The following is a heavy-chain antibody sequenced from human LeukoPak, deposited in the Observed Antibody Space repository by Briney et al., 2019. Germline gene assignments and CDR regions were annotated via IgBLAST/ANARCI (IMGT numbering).Heavy chain of an antibody. Sequence: PSETLSLTCTVSGGSISSSSYYWGWIRQPPGKGLEWIGSIYYSGSTYYNPSLKSRVTISVDTFKNQFSLKLSSVTAADAAVYHCAREPHSGSYQSYWYFDLWGRGTLVTVSS. CDR3: AREPHSGSYQSYWYFDL. CDR1: GGSISSSSYY. D-gene: IGHD1-26*01. V-gene: IGHV4-39*07. CDR2: IYYSGST. J-gene: IGHJ2*01.